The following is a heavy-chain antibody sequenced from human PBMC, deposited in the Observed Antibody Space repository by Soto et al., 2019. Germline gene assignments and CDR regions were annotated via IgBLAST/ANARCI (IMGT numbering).Heavy chain of an antibody. D-gene: IGHD3-10*01. J-gene: IGHJ4*02. V-gene: IGHV4-31*03. CDR2: IYYSGST. CDR1: GGSISSGGYY. CDR3: ARGVTMVRGVIHTPYFDY. Sequence: QVQLQESGPGLVKPSQTLSLTCTVSGGSISSGGYYWSWIRQHPGKGLEWIGYIYYSGSTYYNPSLTSRVTISVDTSKIQFSLKLSSVTAADTAMYYCARGVTMVRGVIHTPYFDYWGQGTLVTVSS.